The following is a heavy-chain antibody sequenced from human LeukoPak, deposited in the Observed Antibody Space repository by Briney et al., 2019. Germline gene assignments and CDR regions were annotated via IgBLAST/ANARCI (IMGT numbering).Heavy chain of an antibody. J-gene: IGHJ4*02. CDR2: INPNSGGT. Sequence: ASVKLSCTASGYTFTGHYMPWVRQAPGQGLEWMRCINPNSGGTDYAQKFKGRVTMTRYTYICTAYMELSRLTSDDTAVYYCAGLSGYDPYYFDYWGQGTLVAVSS. CDR3: AGLSGYDPYYFDY. CDR1: GYTFTGHY. D-gene: IGHD5-12*01. V-gene: IGHV1-2*02.